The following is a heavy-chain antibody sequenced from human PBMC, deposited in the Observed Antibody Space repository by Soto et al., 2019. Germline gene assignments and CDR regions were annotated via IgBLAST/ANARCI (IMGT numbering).Heavy chain of an antibody. J-gene: IGHJ4*02. CDR2: IYYNGST. CDR1: AYSMNSSQW. V-gene: IGHV4-28*01. D-gene: IGHD3-10*01. Sequence: PSETLSLTCAVSAYSMNSSQWLGWIRRPPGKGLEWIGYIYYNGSTYYNPSLKSRVAMSVDRSKNQFSLKLSSVTAVDTAVYFCARSVPGSSLDYWGQGTLVTVSS. CDR3: ARSVPGSSLDY.